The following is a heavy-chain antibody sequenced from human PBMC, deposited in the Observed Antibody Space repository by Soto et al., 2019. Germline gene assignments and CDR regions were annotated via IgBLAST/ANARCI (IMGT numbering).Heavy chain of an antibody. CDR1: GFTFSSYA. V-gene: IGHV3-23*01. Sequence: EGSLRLSCAASGFTFSSYAMSWVRQAPGKGLEWVSAISGSGGSTYYADSVKGRFTISRDNSKNTLYLQMNSLRAEDTAVYYCAKVPVAGWDYFDYWGQGTLVTVSS. D-gene: IGHD6-19*01. CDR3: AKVPVAGWDYFDY. J-gene: IGHJ4*02. CDR2: ISGSGGST.